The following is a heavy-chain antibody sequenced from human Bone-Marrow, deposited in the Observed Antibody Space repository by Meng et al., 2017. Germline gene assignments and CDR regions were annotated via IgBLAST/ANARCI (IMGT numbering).Heavy chain of an antibody. CDR2: ISSSSSYI. CDR3: ARVIPGSGWYRDY. CDR1: GFTFSSYW. V-gene: IGHV3-21*01. Sequence: GGSLRLSCAASGFTFSSYWMSWVRQAPGKGLEWVSSISSSSSYIYYADSVKGRFTISRDNAKNSLYLQMNSLRAEDTAVYYCARVIPGSGWYRDYWGQGTLVTVSS. D-gene: IGHD6-19*01. J-gene: IGHJ4*02.